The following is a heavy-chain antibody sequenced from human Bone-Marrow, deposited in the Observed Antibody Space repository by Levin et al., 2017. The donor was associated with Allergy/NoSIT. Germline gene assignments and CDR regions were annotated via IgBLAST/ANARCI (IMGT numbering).Heavy chain of an antibody. Sequence: ASVKVSCKSFGYDITTGYYLHWVRQAPGQGLEWMGWLIPNSGDTAYARRFQGRVSMTRDRTITTASMDLTNLTSDDTAVYYCATSRIIGSSRDIPLLDYGGPGTLVSVSS. V-gene: IGHV1-2*02. CDR2: LIPNSGDT. J-gene: IGHJ4*02. CDR1: GYDITTGYY. CDR3: ATSRIIGSSRDIPLLDY. D-gene: IGHD3-16*01.